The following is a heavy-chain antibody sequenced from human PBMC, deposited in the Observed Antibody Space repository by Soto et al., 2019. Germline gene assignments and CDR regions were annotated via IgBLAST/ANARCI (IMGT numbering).Heavy chain of an antibody. CDR1: GGSISSSSYY. Sequence: QLQLQESGPGLVKPSETLSLTCTVSGGSISSSSYYWGWIRQPPGKGLEWIGSIYYSGSTYYNPSPKSLVTKSVDPSQNQFSLKLSSVTAADTAVYYCARHQAYYDILTGYSLAYFDYWGQGTLVTVSS. J-gene: IGHJ4*02. CDR3: ARHQAYYDILTGYSLAYFDY. CDR2: IYYSGST. D-gene: IGHD3-9*01. V-gene: IGHV4-39*01.